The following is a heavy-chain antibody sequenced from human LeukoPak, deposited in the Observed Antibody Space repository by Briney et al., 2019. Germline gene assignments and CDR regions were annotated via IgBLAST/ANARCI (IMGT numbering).Heavy chain of an antibody. CDR1: GFAVSSNY. Sequence: GGSLRLSCAASGFAVSSNYMSWVRQAPGKGLEWVANIKQDGSEKYYVDSVKGRFTISRDNAKNSLYLQMNGLRAEDTAVYYCARDQSSSWFDPWGQGTLVTVSS. J-gene: IGHJ5*02. V-gene: IGHV3-7*01. CDR3: ARDQSSSWFDP. CDR2: IKQDGSEK. D-gene: IGHD6-13*01.